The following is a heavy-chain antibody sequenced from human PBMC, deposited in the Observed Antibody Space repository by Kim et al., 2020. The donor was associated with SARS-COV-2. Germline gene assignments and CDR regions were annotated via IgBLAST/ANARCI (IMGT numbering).Heavy chain of an antibody. CDR3: AKDISVTTNYYYYYYMDV. V-gene: IGHV3-43*02. Sequence: GGSLRLSCAASGFTFDDYAMHWVRQAPGKGLEWVSLLSGDGYSTYYADSVKGRFTISRDNSKNSLYLQMNSLRTADTALYYCAKDISVTTNYYYYYYMDV. CDR1: GFTFDDYA. J-gene: IGHJ6*03. CDR2: LSGDGYST. D-gene: IGHD1-1*01.